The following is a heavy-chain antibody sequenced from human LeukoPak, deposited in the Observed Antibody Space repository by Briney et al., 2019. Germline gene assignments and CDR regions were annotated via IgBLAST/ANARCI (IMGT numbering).Heavy chain of an antibody. V-gene: IGHV3-30*18. CDR1: GFTFSSYA. D-gene: IGHD3-9*01. CDR3: AKDRSYYDILTGCPAGGAALDY. CDR2: ISYDGSNK. Sequence: PGGSLRLSCAASGFTFSSYAMSWVRQAPGKGLEWVAVISYDGSNKYYADSVKGRFTISRDNSKNTLYLQMNSLRAEDTAVYYCAKDRSYYDILTGCPAGGAALDYWGQGTLVTVSS. J-gene: IGHJ4*02.